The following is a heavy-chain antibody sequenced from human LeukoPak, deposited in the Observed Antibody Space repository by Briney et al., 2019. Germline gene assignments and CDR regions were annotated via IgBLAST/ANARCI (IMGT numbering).Heavy chain of an antibody. CDR2: IIPIFGTA. CDR3: ARAPFRSLGYYYYYMDV. CDR1: GGTFSSYA. J-gene: IGHJ6*03. V-gene: IGHV1-69*05. Sequence: ASVKVSCNASGGTFSSYAISWVRQAPGQGLEWMGGIIPIFGTANYAQKFQGRVTITTDESTSTAYMELSSLRSEDTAVYYCARAPFRSLGYYYYYMDVWGKGTTVTVSS. D-gene: IGHD2/OR15-2a*01.